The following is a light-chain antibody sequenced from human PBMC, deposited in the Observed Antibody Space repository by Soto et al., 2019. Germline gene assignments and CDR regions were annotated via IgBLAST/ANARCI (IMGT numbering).Light chain of an antibody. V-gene: IGKV3-15*01. CDR3: QQYKNGWT. Sequence: EMVITHSPATLSFSPVERATLSCRASQSVSSNLAWYQQKPGQAPRLLIYGTSTRATGIPAKFSGGGSGTEFTLTISSLQSEDFAIYYCQQYKNGWTFGQGTKVDI. CDR2: GTS. CDR1: QSVSSN. J-gene: IGKJ1*01.